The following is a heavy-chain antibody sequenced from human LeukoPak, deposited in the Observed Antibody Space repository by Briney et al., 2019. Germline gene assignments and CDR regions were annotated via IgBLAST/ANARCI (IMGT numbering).Heavy chain of an antibody. CDR2: ISSSSSYI. CDR1: GFTFSSYS. Sequence: PGGSLRLSCAASGFTFSSYSMNWVRQAPGKGLEWVSSISSSSSYIYYADSVKGRFTISRDNAKNSLYLQMNSLRAEDTAVYYCARLSRSYCSSTSCYAPYYYYYMDVWGKGTTVTVSS. D-gene: IGHD2-2*01. J-gene: IGHJ6*03. CDR3: ARLSRSYCSSTSCYAPYYYYYMDV. V-gene: IGHV3-21*01.